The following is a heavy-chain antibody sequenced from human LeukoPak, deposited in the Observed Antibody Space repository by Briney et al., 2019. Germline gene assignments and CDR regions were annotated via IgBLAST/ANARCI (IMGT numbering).Heavy chain of an antibody. V-gene: IGHV4-38-2*02. CDR2: IYHSGST. J-gene: IGHJ4*02. Sequence: PSETLSLTCTVSGYSISSGYYWGWIRQPPGKRLEWIGSIYHSGSTYYNPSLKSRVTISVDTSKNQFSLKLSSVTAADTAVYYCARVRGVVVAATPALFDYWGQGTLVTVSS. D-gene: IGHD2-15*01. CDR3: ARVRGVVVAATPALFDY. CDR1: GYSISSGYY.